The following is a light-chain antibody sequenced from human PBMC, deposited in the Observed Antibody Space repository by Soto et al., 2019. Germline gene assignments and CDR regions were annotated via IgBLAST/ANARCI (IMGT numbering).Light chain of an antibody. CDR3: QQYNNWPGT. CDR1: QSVSSN. J-gene: IGKJ1*01. Sequence: DIVMTQSLTTQSDPPGPSPTLSCRASQSVSSNLAWYQQKPGQAPRFFIYGASTRATGIPARFSGSGSGTEFTLTISSLQSEDFAVYYCQQYNNWPGTFGQGTKVDIK. CDR2: GAS. V-gene: IGKV3-15*01.